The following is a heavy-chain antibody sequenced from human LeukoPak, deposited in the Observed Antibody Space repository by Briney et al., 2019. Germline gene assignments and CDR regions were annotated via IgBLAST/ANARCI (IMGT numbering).Heavy chain of an antibody. V-gene: IGHV3-23*01. D-gene: IGHD1-26*01. Sequence: GGSLRLSCAASGFTFDTHAMGWVRQAPGKGLEWVSAIGSSGGGTYYADSVKGRFTISRDNSKNTVFLQMDSLRAEDTAVYYCARDSGSYYVGFDYWGQGTLVTVSS. CDR3: ARDSGSYYVGFDY. CDR2: IGSSGGGT. J-gene: IGHJ4*02. CDR1: GFTFDTHA.